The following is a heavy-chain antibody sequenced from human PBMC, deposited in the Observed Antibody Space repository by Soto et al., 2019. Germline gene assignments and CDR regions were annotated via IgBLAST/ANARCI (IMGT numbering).Heavy chain of an antibody. CDR2: ISGSRNDGIT. CDR1: GFSFSNYA. Sequence: PGGSLRLSCAASGFSFSNYAMNWVRQAPGKGLELVSFISGSRNDGITKYVDSVKGRFTISRDNSKNTLYLQMSSLRAEDTAVYYCVKHPTDSGDNYWGQGNLVTVSS. CDR3: VKHPTDSGDNY. D-gene: IGHD4-17*01. J-gene: IGHJ4*02. V-gene: IGHV3-23*01.